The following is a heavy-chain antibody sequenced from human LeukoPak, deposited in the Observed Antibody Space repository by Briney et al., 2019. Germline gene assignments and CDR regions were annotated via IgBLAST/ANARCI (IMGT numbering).Heavy chain of an antibody. CDR1: GYTFTDYD. Sequence: ASVKVSCKASGYTFTDYDTNWVRQATGQGLEWMGWMNPNSGNTGYAQKFQDRVTMTRNSSISTAYMELSSLSSEDTAVYYCARGQKETIFGLVILLGYYMDVWGKGTTVTVSS. CDR3: ARGQKETIFGLVILLGYYMDV. D-gene: IGHD3-3*01. CDR2: MNPNSGNT. J-gene: IGHJ6*03. V-gene: IGHV1-8*01.